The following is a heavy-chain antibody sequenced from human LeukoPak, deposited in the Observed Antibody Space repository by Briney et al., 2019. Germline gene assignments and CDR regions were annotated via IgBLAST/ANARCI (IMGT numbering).Heavy chain of an antibody. CDR2: IYYSGST. D-gene: IGHD1-26*01. J-gene: IGHJ4*02. V-gene: IGHV4-59*01. CDR3: ARALLTLDY. CDR1: GGSISSYY. Sequence: PSETLSLTCTVSGGSISSYYWSWIRQPPGKGLEWIGYIYYSGSTNYNPSLKSRVTISVDTSKNQFSLKLSSVTAADTAVYYCARALLTLDYWGQGTLVTVSS.